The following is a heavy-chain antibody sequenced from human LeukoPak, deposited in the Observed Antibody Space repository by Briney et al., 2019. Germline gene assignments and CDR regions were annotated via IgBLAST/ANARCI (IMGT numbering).Heavy chain of an antibody. D-gene: IGHD5-18*01. CDR2: INPNSGGT. CDR3: ATSSEGGYSYGSDIDY. V-gene: IGHV1-2*06. CDR1: GYTFTAYY. Sequence: ASVKVSCKASGYTFTAYYMYWVRQAPGQGLECMGRINPNSGGTNYAQKFQGRVTMTRDTSISTAYMELSRLRSDDTAVYYCATSSEGGYSYGSDIDYWGQGTLVTVSS. J-gene: IGHJ4*02.